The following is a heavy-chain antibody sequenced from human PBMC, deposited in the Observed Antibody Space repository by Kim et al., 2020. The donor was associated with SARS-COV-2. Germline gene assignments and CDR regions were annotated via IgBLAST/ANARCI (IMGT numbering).Heavy chain of an antibody. CDR3: ARDASGSYSY. V-gene: IGHV1-2*02. Sequence: GTNYAQKFQGRVTMTRDTSISTAYMELSRLRSDDTAVYYCARDASGSYSYWGQGTLVTVSS. CDR2: GT. J-gene: IGHJ4*02. D-gene: IGHD1-26*01.